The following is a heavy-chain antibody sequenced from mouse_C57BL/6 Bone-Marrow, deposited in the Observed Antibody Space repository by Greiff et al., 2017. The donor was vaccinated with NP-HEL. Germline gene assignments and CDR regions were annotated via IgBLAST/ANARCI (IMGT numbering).Heavy chain of an antibody. Sequence: QVQLQQPGAELVKPGASVKLSCKASGYTFTSYWMHWVKQRPGQGLEWIGMIHPNSGSTNYNEKFKSKATMTVDKSSSTAYTQHSSLTSEDAAVYYCARVWPYAMDYWGQGTSVTASS. CDR1: GYTFTSYW. CDR2: IHPNSGST. V-gene: IGHV1-64*01. J-gene: IGHJ4*01. CDR3: ARVWPYAMDY.